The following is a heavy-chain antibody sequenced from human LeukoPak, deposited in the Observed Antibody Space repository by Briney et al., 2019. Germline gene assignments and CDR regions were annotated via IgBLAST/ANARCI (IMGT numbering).Heavy chain of an antibody. CDR3: ARGAGSSGYYYFDAFDI. D-gene: IGHD3-22*01. CDR2: IYYSGST. J-gene: IGHJ3*02. CDR1: GGSISSYY. Sequence: KPSETLSLTCTVSGGSISSYYWSWIRQPPGKGLEWIGYIYYSGSTNYNPSLKSRVTISVDTSKNQFSLKLSSVTAADTAVYYCARGAGSSGYYYFDAFDIWGQGTMVTVSS. V-gene: IGHV4-59*01.